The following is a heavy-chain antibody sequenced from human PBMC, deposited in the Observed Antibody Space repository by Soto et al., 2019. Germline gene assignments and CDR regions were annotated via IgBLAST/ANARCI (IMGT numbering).Heavy chain of an antibody. CDR1: RFTFSSFW. CDR2: INSDGSST. V-gene: IGHV3-74*01. D-gene: IGHD6-19*01. Sequence: GGSLRLACAASRFTFSSFWFHWVRQAPGKGLVWVSHINSDGSSTSYADSVKGRFTISRDNAKNTLYVQMNSLRAEDTAVYYCTKNALQGAVAGPNWFDPWGQGTLVTVSS. CDR3: TKNALQGAVAGPNWFDP. J-gene: IGHJ5*02.